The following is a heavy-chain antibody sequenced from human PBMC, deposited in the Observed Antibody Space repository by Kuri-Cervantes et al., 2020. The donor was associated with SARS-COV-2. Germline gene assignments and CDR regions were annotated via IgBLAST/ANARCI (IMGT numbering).Heavy chain of an antibody. J-gene: IGHJ4*02. CDR1: GFTFSDYN. Sequence: GESLKISCAASGFTFSDYNMNWVRQAPGKGLEWIAHISNGASTRFYADSVKGRFIISRDNARNVVYLQMSGLREDDTAVYYCARMAGWIQFFDPFDYWGQGSPVTVSS. CDR2: ISNGASTR. CDR3: ARMAGWIQFFDPFDY. D-gene: IGHD5-18*01. V-gene: IGHV3-48*02.